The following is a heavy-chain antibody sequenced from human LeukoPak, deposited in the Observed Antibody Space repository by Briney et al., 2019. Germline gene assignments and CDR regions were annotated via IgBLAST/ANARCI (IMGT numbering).Heavy chain of an antibody. CDR2: IYYSGST. CDR1: GGSISSTSYY. CDR3: ARTRVATISPFDY. D-gene: IGHD5-12*01. J-gene: IGHJ4*02. V-gene: IGHV4-39*01. Sequence: SETLSLTCTVSGGSISSTSYYWGWIRQPPGKGLEWIGSIYYSGSTYYNPSLKSRVTISVDTSKNQFSLKLSSVTAADTAVYYCARTRVATISPFDYWGQGTLVTVSS.